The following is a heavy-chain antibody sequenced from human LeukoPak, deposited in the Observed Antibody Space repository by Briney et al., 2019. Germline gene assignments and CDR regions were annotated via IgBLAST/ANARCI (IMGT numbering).Heavy chain of an antibody. J-gene: IGHJ4*02. D-gene: IGHD3-22*01. CDR3: ARDRISGYPVFDY. Sequence: ASVKVSCKPSRGTFSSYAISWVRQAPGQGLEWMGGIIPTFGTPNYAQKFQGRVTITADESTSTAYMELSSLRSEDTAVYYCARDRISGYPVFDYWGQGTLVTVSS. CDR1: RGTFSSYA. V-gene: IGHV1-69*13. CDR2: IIPTFGTP.